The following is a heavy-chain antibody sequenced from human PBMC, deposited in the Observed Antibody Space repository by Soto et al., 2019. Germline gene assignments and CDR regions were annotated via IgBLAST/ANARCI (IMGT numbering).Heavy chain of an antibody. Sequence: SETLSLTCAVYGGSFSGYHWSWIRQPPGKGLEWIGEINHSGSTNYNPSLKSRVTISVDTSKNQFSLKLSSVTAADTAVYYCARSQLELYYDFWSGSQSAFDIWGQGTMVTVSS. CDR2: INHSGST. V-gene: IGHV4-34*01. J-gene: IGHJ3*02. CDR3: ARSQLELYYDFWSGSQSAFDI. D-gene: IGHD3-3*01. CDR1: GGSFSGYH.